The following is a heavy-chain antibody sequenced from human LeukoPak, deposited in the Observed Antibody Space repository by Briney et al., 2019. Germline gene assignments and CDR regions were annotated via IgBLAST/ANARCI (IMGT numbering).Heavy chain of an antibody. D-gene: IGHD4-17*01. Sequence: GGSLRLSCAASGFTISSYAITWVRQAPGKGLEWVSSISSSGSATYYADSVKGRITIPRDHSKNTLYLQMHSLRGEGPAVYLRAIVTNQIDYGVRGTLVTVSS. CDR1: GFTISSYA. CDR2: ISSSGSAT. CDR3: AIVTNQIDY. V-gene: IGHV3-23*01. J-gene: IGHJ4*02.